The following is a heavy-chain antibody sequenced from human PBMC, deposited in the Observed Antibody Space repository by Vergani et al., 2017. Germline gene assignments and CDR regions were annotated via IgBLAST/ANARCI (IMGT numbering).Heavy chain of an antibody. D-gene: IGHD2-8*01. V-gene: IGHV4-30-2*01. CDR1: GGSISSGGYS. CDR2: IYHSGST. Sequence: QLQLQESGSGLVKPSQTLSLTCAVSGGSISSGGYSWSWIRQPPGKGLEWIGYIYHSGSTYYNPSLKGRVTISVDRSKNQFSLKLSSVTAADTAVYYCAGERPRGMVGYYGMDVWGQGTTVTVSS. J-gene: IGHJ6*02. CDR3: AGERPRGMVGYYGMDV.